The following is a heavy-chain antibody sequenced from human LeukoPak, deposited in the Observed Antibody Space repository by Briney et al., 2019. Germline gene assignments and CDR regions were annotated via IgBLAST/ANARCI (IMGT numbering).Heavy chain of an antibody. D-gene: IGHD3-9*01. CDR2: IYHSGST. Sequence: PETLSLTCTVSGYSISSGYYWGWIRQPPGKGLEWIGSIYHSGSTYYNPSLKSRVTISVDTSKNQFSLKLSSVTAADTAVYYCARRTILTGSDYWGQGTLVTVSS. CDR1: GYSISSGYY. J-gene: IGHJ4*02. CDR3: ARRTILTGSDY. V-gene: IGHV4-38-2*02.